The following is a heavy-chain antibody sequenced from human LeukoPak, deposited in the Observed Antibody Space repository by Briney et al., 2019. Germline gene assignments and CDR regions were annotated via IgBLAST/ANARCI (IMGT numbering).Heavy chain of an antibody. Sequence: QAGGSLRLSCAASGFTFSNYAMSWVRQAPGKGLEWVSGISGSGGSTYYADSVKGRFTISRDNSKNTLYLQMNSLRAEDTAVYYCARGNVLRFLESTMDVWGQGTTVTVSS. J-gene: IGHJ6*02. D-gene: IGHD3-3*01. V-gene: IGHV3-23*01. CDR2: ISGSGGST. CDR3: ARGNVLRFLESTMDV. CDR1: GFTFSNYA.